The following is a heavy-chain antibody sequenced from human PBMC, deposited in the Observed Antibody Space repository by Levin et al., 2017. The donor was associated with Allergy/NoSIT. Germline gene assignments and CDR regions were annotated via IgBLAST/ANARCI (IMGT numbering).Heavy chain of an antibody. Sequence: PGESLKISCKASGYTFNDYYIHWVRQAPGQGLEWLGMIDPKGGRTSYTQKFQGRVTMTRDRSTSTVYMELSSLRSEDTAVYFCARMAFYYGSGIFDYWGLGTLVTVSS. CDR3: ARMAFYYGSGIFDY. V-gene: IGHV1-46*02. CDR2: IDPKGGRT. D-gene: IGHD3-10*01. CDR1: GYTFNDYY. J-gene: IGHJ4*02.